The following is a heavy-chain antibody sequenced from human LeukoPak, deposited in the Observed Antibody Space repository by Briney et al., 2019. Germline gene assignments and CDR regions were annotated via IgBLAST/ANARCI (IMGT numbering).Heavy chain of an antibody. CDR2: IYPRDSDT. CDR3: ARCAYYYDSSVVGSNDY. CDR1: GYSFTNYW. V-gene: IGHV5-51*01. J-gene: IGHJ4*02. D-gene: IGHD3-22*01. Sequence: GESLKISCKSSGYSFTNYWIGWVRQMPGKGLEWMGIIYPRDSDTRYSPSFQGQVTISADKSISTAYLQWSSLKASDTAMYYCARCAYYYDSSVVGSNDYWGQGTLVTVSS.